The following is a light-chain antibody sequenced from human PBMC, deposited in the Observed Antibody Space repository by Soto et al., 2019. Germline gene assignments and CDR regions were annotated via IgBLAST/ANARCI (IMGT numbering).Light chain of an antibody. CDR1: QSASST. V-gene: IGKV3-11*01. Sequence: GMTQSPATLSVSPGERATLSCRASQSASSTVAWYQQKPGQAPRLLIFGASNRATRIPTRFSGTGSGTDFTLTISSLEPEDFAVYYCQQRSNWWTFGQGTKVDIK. J-gene: IGKJ1*01. CDR3: QQRSNWWT. CDR2: GAS.